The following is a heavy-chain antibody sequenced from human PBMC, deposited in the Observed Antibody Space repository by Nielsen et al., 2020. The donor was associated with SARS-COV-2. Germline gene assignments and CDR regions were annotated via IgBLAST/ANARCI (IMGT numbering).Heavy chain of an antibody. CDR2: INPNSGGT. V-gene: IGHV1-2*06. CDR3: ARATLKRSMVRGVITHYYYYYGMDV. CDR1: GYTFTGYY. Sequence: ASVKVSCKASGYTFTGYYMHWVRQAPGQGLEWMGRINPNSGGTNYAQKFQGRVTMTRNTSISTAYMELSSLRSEDTAVYYCARATLKRSMVRGVITHYYYYYGMDVWGQGTTVTVSS. D-gene: IGHD3-10*01. J-gene: IGHJ6*02.